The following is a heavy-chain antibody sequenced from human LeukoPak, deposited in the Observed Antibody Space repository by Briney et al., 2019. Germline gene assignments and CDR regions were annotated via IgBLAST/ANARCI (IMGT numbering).Heavy chain of an antibody. J-gene: IGHJ4*02. CDR3: AQTFRDYFDY. V-gene: IGHV3-23*01. Sequence: GGSLRLSCAASGVTFSSYGMSWVRQAPGKGLEWVSAISGSGGSTYYADSVKGRFTISRDNSKNTLYLQMNSLRAEYTAVYYCAQTFRDYFDYWGQGTLVTVSS. CDR2: ISGSGGST. CDR1: GVTFSSYG.